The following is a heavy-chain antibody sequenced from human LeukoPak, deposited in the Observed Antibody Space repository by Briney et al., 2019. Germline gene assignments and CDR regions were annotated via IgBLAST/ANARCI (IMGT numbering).Heavy chain of an antibody. CDR3: ARGYSSGWYWLGY. D-gene: IGHD6-19*01. V-gene: IGHV1-69*13. CDR1: GGTFSSYA. J-gene: IGHJ4*02. CDR2: IIPIFGTA. Sequence: SVKVSCKASGGTFSSYAISWVRQAAGQGLEWTGGIIPIFGTANYAQKFQGRVTITADESTSTAYMELSSLRSEDTAVYYYARGYSSGWYWLGYWGQGTLVTVSS.